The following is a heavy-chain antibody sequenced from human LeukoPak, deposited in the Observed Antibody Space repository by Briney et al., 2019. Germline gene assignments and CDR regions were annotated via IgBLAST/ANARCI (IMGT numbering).Heavy chain of an antibody. CDR1: GGFFNGYY. D-gene: IGHD3-16*01. CDR2: INHTGST. J-gene: IGHJ4*02. V-gene: IGHV4-34*01. CDR3: ARRTFGGVNAY. Sequence: SETLSLTCAVYGGFFNGYYWRWIRQPPGTGLEWIGEINHTGSTNYSPSLKSRVTRSVDTSKIQFSLRRSSVTAADTAVYYCARRTFGGVNAYCGQGTLVTVSS.